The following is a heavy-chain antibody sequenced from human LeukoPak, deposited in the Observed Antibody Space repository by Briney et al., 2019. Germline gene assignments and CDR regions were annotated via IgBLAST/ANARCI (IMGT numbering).Heavy chain of an antibody. CDR3: ARGEHGDYHFNY. D-gene: IGHD4-17*01. CDR1: GYVFSNYA. CDR2: ISLTGGRT. Sequence: GGSLRLSCAASGYVFSNYAMSWLRQAPGKGLEWVSSISLTGGRTYYADSVKGRFTISRDNAKNSLYLQMNSLRAEDTAVYYCARGEHGDYHFNYWGQGTLVTVSS. J-gene: IGHJ4*02. V-gene: IGHV3-23*01.